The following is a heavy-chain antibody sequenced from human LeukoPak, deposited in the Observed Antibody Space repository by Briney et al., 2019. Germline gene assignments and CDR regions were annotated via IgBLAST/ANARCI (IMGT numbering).Heavy chain of an antibody. V-gene: IGHV3-74*01. Sequence: GGSLRLSCAASGFTFSSYWMHWVRQAPGKGLVWVSRINSDGSSTSYADSVKGRFTISRDNAKNSLYLQMNSLRAEDTAVYYCAGYYYDSSGYPHWGQGTLVTVSS. CDR1: GFTFSSYW. CDR3: AGYYYDSSGYPH. CDR2: INSDGSST. J-gene: IGHJ4*02. D-gene: IGHD3-22*01.